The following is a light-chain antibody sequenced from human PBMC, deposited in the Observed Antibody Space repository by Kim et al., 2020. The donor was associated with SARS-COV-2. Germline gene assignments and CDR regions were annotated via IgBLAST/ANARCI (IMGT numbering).Light chain of an antibody. CDR1: SGSIDDNY. CDR3: QSYNRSNVV. V-gene: IGLV6-57*04. CDR2: EDD. Sequence: NFMLTQPHSVSESPGKTVTISCTRSSGSIDDNYVQWYQQRPGGVPTTVIYEDDQRPSGVSDRFSGSNDNSSNSASLTISGLKTEDEADYYCQSYNRSNVVFGGGTKVTVL. J-gene: IGLJ2*01.